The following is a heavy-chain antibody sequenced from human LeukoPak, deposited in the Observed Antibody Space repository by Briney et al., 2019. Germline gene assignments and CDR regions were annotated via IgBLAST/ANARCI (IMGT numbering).Heavy chain of an antibody. Sequence: GASVKVSCKASGYTFTSYAISWVRQAPGQGLEWMGRIIPILGIANYAQKFQGRVTITADKSTSTAYMELSSLRSEDTAVYYCARLGYCSGGSCYSGRARPTDYWGQGTLVTVSS. CDR3: ARLGYCSGGSCYSGRARPTDY. CDR2: IIPILGIA. CDR1: GYTFTSYA. D-gene: IGHD2-15*01. J-gene: IGHJ4*02. V-gene: IGHV1-69*04.